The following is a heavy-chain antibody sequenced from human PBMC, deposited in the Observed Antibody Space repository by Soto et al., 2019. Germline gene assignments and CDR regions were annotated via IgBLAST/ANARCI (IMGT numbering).Heavy chain of an antibody. CDR2: ISGSGGST. J-gene: IGHJ3*02. D-gene: IGHD2-15*01. V-gene: IGHV3-23*01. CDR3: AKTPRECSGGSCYPDAFDI. Sequence: PGGSLRLSCAASGFTFSSYAMSWVRQAPGKGLEWVSAISGSGGSTYYADSVKGRFTISRDNSKNTLYLQMNSLRAEDTAVYYCAKTPRECSGGSCYPDAFDIWGQGTMVTVSS. CDR1: GFTFSSYA.